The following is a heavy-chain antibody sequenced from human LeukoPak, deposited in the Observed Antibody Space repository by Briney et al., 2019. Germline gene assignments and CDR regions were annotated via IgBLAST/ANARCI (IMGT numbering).Heavy chain of an antibody. Sequence: PGGSLRLSCAASGFTFSSYAMSWVRQAPGKGLEWVSAISGSGGSTYYADSVEGRFTISRDNSKNTLYLQMNSLRAEDTAVYYCAKDSDSSGWYYYYMDVWGKGTTVTVSS. CDR3: AKDSDSSGWYYYYMDV. CDR2: ISGSGGST. D-gene: IGHD6-19*01. CDR1: GFTFSSYA. J-gene: IGHJ6*03. V-gene: IGHV3-23*01.